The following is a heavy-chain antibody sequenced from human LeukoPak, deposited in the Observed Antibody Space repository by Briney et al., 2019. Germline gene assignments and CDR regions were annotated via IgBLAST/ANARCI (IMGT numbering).Heavy chain of an antibody. CDR1: GGSISSSSYY. V-gene: IGHV4-39*01. CDR2: IYYSGST. CDR3: AYSSGFLRWFDP. Sequence: SETLSLTCTVSGGSISSSSYYWGWIRQPPGKGLEWIGGIYYSGSTYYNPSLKSRVTRSVDTSKNQFSLKLSSVTAADTAVYYCAYSSGFLRWFDPWGQGTLVTVSS. J-gene: IGHJ5*02. D-gene: IGHD6-19*01.